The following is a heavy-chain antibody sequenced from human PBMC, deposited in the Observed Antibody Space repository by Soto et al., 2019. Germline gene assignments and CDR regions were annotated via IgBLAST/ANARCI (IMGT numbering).Heavy chain of an antibody. V-gene: IGHV1-69*06. CDR3: ARAAADSSGYYKGYWYFDL. J-gene: IGHJ2*01. CDR1: GGTFSSYA. CDR2: IIPIFGTA. D-gene: IGHD3-22*01. Sequence: SVKVACKASGGTFSSYAISWGRQAPVQGLEWMGGIIPIFGTANYSQKFQGRVTITADKSTSTAYMELSSLSSEDTAVYYCARAAADSSGYYKGYWYFDLWGRGTLVTVSS.